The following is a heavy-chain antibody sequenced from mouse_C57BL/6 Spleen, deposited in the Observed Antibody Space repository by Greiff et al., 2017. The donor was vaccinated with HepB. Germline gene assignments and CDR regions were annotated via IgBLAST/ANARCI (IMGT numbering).Heavy chain of an antibody. Sequence: VQLQQSGPELVKPGASVKISCKASGYAFSSSWMNWVKQRPGKGLEWIGRIYPGDGDTNYTGKFKGKATLTADKSSRTAYMQLSSLPSEDSAVYFCAKGAYDYDGGYWYFDVWGTGTTVTVSA. CDR2: IYPGDGDT. V-gene: IGHV1-82*01. D-gene: IGHD2-4*01. CDR1: GYAFSSSW. J-gene: IGHJ1*03. CDR3: AKGAYDYDGGYWYFDV.